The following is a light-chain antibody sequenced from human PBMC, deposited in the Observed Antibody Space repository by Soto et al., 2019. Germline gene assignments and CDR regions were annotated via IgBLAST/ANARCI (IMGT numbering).Light chain of an antibody. CDR1: SSDVGGDNY. J-gene: IGLJ2*01. V-gene: IGLV2-8*01. CDR3: SSYAGSNKVV. Sequence: QSALTQPASASGSPGQSVTISCTGTSSDVGGDNYVSWYQQHPGKAPKLMIYEVSKRPSGVPDRFSGSKSGNTASLTVSGLQAEDEADYYCSSYAGSNKVVFGGGTKVTVL. CDR2: EVS.